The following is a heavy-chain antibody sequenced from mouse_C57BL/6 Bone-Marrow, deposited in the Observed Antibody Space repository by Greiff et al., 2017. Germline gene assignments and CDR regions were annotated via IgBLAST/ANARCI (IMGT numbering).Heavy chain of an antibody. CDR3: ESPYYYGSRGNY. CDR1: GYTFTSYG. CDR2: IYPRSGNT. D-gene: IGHD1-1*01. V-gene: IGHV1-81*01. J-gene: IGHJ2*01. Sequence: VQLQQSGAELARPGASVKLSCKASGYTFTSYGISWVKQRTGQGLEWIGEIYPRSGNTYYNEKLKGKATLTADKSSSTAYMELRSLTSEDSAVYFCESPYYYGSRGNYWGQGTTLTVSS.